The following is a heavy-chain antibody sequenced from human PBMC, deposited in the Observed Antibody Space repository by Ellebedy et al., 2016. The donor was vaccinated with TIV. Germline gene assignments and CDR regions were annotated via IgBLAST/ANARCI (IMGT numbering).Heavy chain of an antibody. D-gene: IGHD5-24*01. V-gene: IGHV5-51*01. CDR2: IYPADSNT. Sequence: GESLKISCKASGYNFASYWIAWARQMPGKGLEWMGIIYPADSNTRYSPSFQGQVTISADKSISTAYLQWSSLKASDTAMYFCTRRADGYDYWGQGTLVTVSS. CDR1: GYNFASYW. CDR3: TRRADGYDY. J-gene: IGHJ4*02.